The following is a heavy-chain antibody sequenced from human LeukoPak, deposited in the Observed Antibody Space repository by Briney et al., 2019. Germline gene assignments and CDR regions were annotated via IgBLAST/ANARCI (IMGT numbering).Heavy chain of an antibody. V-gene: IGHV3-30-3*01. Sequence: PGGSLRLSCAASGFTFSSYAMHWVRQAPGKGLEWVAVISYDGSNKYYADSVKGRFTISRDNSKNTLYLQMNSLRAEDTAVYYCARSSVDTAMELYYFDYWGQGTLVTVSS. CDR3: ARSSVDTAMELYYFDY. CDR1: GFTFSSYA. D-gene: IGHD5-18*01. J-gene: IGHJ4*02. CDR2: ISYDGSNK.